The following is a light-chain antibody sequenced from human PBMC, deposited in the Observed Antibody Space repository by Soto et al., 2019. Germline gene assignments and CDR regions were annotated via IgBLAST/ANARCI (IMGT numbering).Light chain of an antibody. J-gene: IGLJ1*01. Sequence: QSVLTQPASVSGSPGQSITISCTGTSSDVGGFNYVSWYQQHPGKAPKLMIYDVTNRPSGVSYRFSGSKSGNTASLTISGLQAEDETDYYCNSYTSSSANVFGTGTKVTDL. CDR2: DVT. V-gene: IGLV2-14*03. CDR3: NSYTSSSANV. CDR1: SSDVGGFNY.